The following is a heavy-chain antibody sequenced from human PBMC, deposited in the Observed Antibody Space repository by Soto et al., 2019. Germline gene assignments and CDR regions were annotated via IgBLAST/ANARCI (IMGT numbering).Heavy chain of an antibody. D-gene: IGHD3-22*01. CDR1: GLTFSTYS. CDR2: ISSGSSAI. J-gene: IGHJ3*02. Sequence: GGSLRLSCAASGLTFSTYSMNWVRQAPGKGLEWVSYISSGSSAIYYADSVKGRFTISRDNAKNSLYLQMNSLRDEDTAVYYCARGSSYYDSSGTRVDAFDIWGQGTMVTVSS. V-gene: IGHV3-48*02. CDR3: ARGSSYYDSSGTRVDAFDI.